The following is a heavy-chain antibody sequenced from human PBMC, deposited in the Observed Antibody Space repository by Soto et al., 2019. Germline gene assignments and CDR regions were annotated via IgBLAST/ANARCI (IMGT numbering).Heavy chain of an antibody. V-gene: IGHV1-18*01. Sequence: GASVKVSCKASGYTFTSYGISWVRQAPGQGLEWMGWISAYNGNTNYAQKFQGRVTMTTDTATTTVYMELGSLKADDTAVYYCTRDAKYYDILTGYFVNDYWGQGTLVTVSS. CDR1: GYTFTSYG. J-gene: IGHJ4*02. D-gene: IGHD3-9*01. CDR3: TRDAKYYDILTGYFVNDY. CDR2: ISAYNGNT.